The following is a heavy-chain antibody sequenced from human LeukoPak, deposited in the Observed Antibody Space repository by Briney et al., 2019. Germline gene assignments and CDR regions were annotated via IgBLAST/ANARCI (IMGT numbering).Heavy chain of an antibody. Sequence: PGGSLRLSCAASGFTFSSYAMSWVRQAPGKGLEWVSAISGSGGSTYYADSVKGRFTISRDNSKNTLYLQMNSLRAEDTAVYYCAKALRRQPHYYDFWSGYVFDYWGQGTLVTVSS. CDR3: AKALRRQPHYYDFWSGYVFDY. D-gene: IGHD3-3*01. J-gene: IGHJ4*02. V-gene: IGHV3-23*01. CDR1: GFTFSSYA. CDR2: ISGSGGST.